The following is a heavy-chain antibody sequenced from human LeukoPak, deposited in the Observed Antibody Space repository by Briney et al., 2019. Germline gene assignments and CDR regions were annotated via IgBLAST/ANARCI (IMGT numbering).Heavy chain of an antibody. CDR3: ARHRDYSGYDYESWFDP. D-gene: IGHD5-12*01. CDR2: IYTSGST. V-gene: IGHV4-4*07. Sequence: SETLSLTCTVSGGSISSYYWSWIRQPAGKGLEWIGRIYTSGSTNYNPSLKSRVTISVDTSKNQFSLKLSSVTAADTAVYYCARHRDYSGYDYESWFDPWGQGTLVTVSS. J-gene: IGHJ5*02. CDR1: GGSISSYY.